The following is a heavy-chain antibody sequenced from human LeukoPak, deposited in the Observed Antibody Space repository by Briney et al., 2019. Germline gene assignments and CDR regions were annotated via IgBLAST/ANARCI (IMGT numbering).Heavy chain of an antibody. V-gene: IGHV1-69*02. D-gene: IGHD6-13*01. CDR2: IIPILDIA. CDR3: ARRSRGSLSNSIAPADDY. CDR1: GGTFSSYT. Sequence: SVKGSCKASGGTFSSYTINWVRQAPGQGVEWMGRIIPILDIATYAQKFQGRVTITADTSTRTAYMDLSGLKSEDTAVYYCARRSRGSLSNSIAPADDYWGQGTLVTVSS. J-gene: IGHJ4*02.